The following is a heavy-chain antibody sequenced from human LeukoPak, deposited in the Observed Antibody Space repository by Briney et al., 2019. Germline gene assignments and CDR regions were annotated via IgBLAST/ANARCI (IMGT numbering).Heavy chain of an antibody. CDR1: GGAFSSYA. Sequence: GASGKLSCKASGGAFSSYAISWVRHGPGQGLEWVGGIMPTFGAATYAQKVQGRVTITTDEFTNTAYMELSSLRSEDTAVYYCARGLLRGVMRFDYWGQGSLVTVSS. J-gene: IGHJ4*02. CDR2: IMPTFGAA. V-gene: IGHV1-69*05. CDR3: ARGLLRGVMRFDY. D-gene: IGHD3-10*01.